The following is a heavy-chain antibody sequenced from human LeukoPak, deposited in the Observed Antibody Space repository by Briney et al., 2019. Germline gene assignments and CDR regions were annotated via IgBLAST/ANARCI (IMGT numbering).Heavy chain of an antibody. J-gene: IGHJ4*02. CDR2: ISYDGSNN. V-gene: IGHV3-30*14. CDR1: GFTFSDYY. Sequence: GGSLRLSCAASGFTFSDYYMSWIRQAPGKGLEWVAVISYDGSNNYYADSVKGRFTMSRDNSKNTLYLQMNSLRAEDTAVYYCVRGGGYSYGPGDHWGQGTLVTVSS. D-gene: IGHD5-18*01. CDR3: VRGGGYSYGPGDH.